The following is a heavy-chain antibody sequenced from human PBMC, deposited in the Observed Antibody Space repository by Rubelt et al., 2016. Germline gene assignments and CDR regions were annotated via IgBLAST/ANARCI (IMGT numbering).Heavy chain of an antibody. CDR2: IYYSGST. CDR3: ARKMVRGVIKLGYYYMDV. V-gene: IGHV4-39*01. CDR1: GGSISSSSYY. D-gene: IGHD3-10*01. Sequence: QLQLQESGPGLVKPSETLSLTCTVSGGSISSSSYYWGWIRQPPGKGLEWIGYIYYSGSTHYNPSLKSRVTISVDTSKNQFSLKLSSVTAADTAVYYCARKMVRGVIKLGYYYMDVWGKGTTVTVSS. J-gene: IGHJ6*03.